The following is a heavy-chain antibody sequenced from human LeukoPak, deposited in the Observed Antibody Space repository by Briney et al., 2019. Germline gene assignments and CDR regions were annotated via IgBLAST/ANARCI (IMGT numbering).Heavy chain of an antibody. CDR2: IRYDGSNK. Sequence: GESLRLSCAASGFTFSSYGMHWVRQAPGKGLEWVAFIRYDGSNKYYADSVKGRFTVSRDNSKNTLYLQMNSLRAEDTAVYYCAKGFSGGILTGYPDYWRQGTLVTVSS. CDR1: GFTFSSYG. CDR3: AKGFSGGILTGYPDY. J-gene: IGHJ4*02. V-gene: IGHV3-30*02. D-gene: IGHD3-9*01.